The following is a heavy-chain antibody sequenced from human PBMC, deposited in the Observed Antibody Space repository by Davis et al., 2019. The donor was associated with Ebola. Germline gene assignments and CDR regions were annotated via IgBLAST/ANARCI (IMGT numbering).Heavy chain of an antibody. CDR1: GFTFSSYW. CDR2: IKQDGSEK. Sequence: GESLKISCAASGFTFSSYWMSWVRQAPGKGLEWVANIKQDGSEKYYVDSVKGRFTISRDNAKNSLYLQMNSLRAEDTAVYYCARLLGPFDYWGQGTLVTVSS. V-gene: IGHV3-7*03. CDR3: ARLLGPFDY. J-gene: IGHJ4*02.